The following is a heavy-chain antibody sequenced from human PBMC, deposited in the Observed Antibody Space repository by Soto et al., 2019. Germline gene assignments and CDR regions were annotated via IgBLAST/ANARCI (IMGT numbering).Heavy chain of an antibody. V-gene: IGHV4-31*03. J-gene: IGHJ6*02. CDR2: IYYSGST. CDR3: ARDRPYCSSTSCQPDYYYYGMDV. CDR1: GGSISSGGYY. D-gene: IGHD2-2*01. Sequence: SETLSLTCTVSGGSISSGGYYWSWIRQHPGKGLEWIGYIYYSGSTYYNPSLKSRVTISVDTSKNQFSLKLSSVTAADTAVYYCARDRPYCSSTSCQPDYYYYGMDVWGQGTTVTVSS.